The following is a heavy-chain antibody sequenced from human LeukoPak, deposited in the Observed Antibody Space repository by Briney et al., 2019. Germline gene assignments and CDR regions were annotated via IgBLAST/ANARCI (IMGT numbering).Heavy chain of an antibody. CDR3: ARSPLYYYGSGTLYYFDY. Sequence: PSETLSLTCAVYGGSFSGYYWSWIRQPPGKGLELIGEINHSGSTNYNPSLKSRVTISVDTSKNQFSLKLSSVTAADTAVYFCARSPLYYYGSGTLYYFDYWGQGTLVTVSS. V-gene: IGHV4-34*01. CDR2: INHSGST. D-gene: IGHD3-10*01. CDR1: GGSFSGYY. J-gene: IGHJ4*02.